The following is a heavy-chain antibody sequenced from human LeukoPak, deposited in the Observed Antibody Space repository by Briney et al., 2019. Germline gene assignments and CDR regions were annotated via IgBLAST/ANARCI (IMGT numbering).Heavy chain of an antibody. CDR2: IRASGNT. V-gene: IGHV3-23*01. CDR1: GVTFTNYA. D-gene: IGHD3-22*01. J-gene: IGHJ3*02. Sequence: PGGSLRLSCAASGVTFTNYALSWVRQAPGKGLEWVSNIRASGNTYYADSVKGRFTISRDNSKNTLPLQMNSLRAGDTAIYFCAGPRDDSSGSYPDDAFDIWGQGTMVTVSS. CDR3: AGPRDDSSGSYPDDAFDI.